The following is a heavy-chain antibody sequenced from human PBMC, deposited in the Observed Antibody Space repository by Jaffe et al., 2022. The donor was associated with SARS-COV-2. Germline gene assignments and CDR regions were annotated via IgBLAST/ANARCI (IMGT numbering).Heavy chain of an antibody. V-gene: IGHV4-61*02. CDR1: GGSISSSSSY. CDR3: ARDLEGVAVAAYYWYFDL. J-gene: IGHJ2*01. CDR2: IYTSGGT. Sequence: QVQLQESGPGLVKPSQTLSLTCTVSGGSISSSSSYWSWIRQPAGKGLEWIGRIYTSGGTSYNPSLKSRVTISVDTSKNQFSLTLSSATAADTAVYYCARDLEGVAVAAYYWYFDLWGRGTLVTVSS. D-gene: IGHD6-19*01.